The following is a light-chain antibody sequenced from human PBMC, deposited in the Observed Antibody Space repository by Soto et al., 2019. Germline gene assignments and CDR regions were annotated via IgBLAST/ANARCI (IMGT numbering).Light chain of an antibody. Sequence: QSALTQPASVCGSPGQSITISCTGTSSDVGSYNLVSWYQQHPGKAPKLMIYEGSTRPSGVSNRFSGSKSGNTASLTISGLQAEDEADYYCCSYARSSTFWVFGGGTKVTVL. J-gene: IGLJ3*02. CDR2: EGS. V-gene: IGLV2-23*03. CDR3: CSYARSSTFWV. CDR1: SSDVGSYNL.